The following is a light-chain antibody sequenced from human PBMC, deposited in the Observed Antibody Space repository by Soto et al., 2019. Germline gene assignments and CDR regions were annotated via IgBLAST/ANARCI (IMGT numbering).Light chain of an antibody. Sequence: QSLLTQPPSASGTPGQRVAISCSGSSSNIGSNYVYWYQQLPGAAPKLLIYRNNQRPSGVPDRFSGSKSGTSASLGISGLRSEDEADYYCATWDDSLSGPVFGGGTKLTVL. V-gene: IGLV1-47*01. J-gene: IGLJ2*01. CDR1: SSNIGSNY. CDR2: RNN. CDR3: ATWDDSLSGPV.